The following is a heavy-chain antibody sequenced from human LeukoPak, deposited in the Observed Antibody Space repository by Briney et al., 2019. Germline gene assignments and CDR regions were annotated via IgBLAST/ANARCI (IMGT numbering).Heavy chain of an antibody. CDR3: ARDSGYSSSWYLDY. J-gene: IGHJ4*02. Sequence: GGSLRLSCAASGLTVSINSMSGVRHAPGKGLDWVSVIYSGGSTYYAGSVKGRFPHSRDIPKTTLRLQIDILRPQDPPGYSVARDSGYSSSWYLDYWGQGTLVTVSS. CDR2: IYSGGST. CDR1: GLTVSINS. D-gene: IGHD6-13*01. V-gene: IGHV3-53*01.